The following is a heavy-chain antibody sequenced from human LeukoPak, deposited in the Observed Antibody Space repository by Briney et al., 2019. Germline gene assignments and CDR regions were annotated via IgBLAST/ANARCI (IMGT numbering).Heavy chain of an antibody. V-gene: IGHV3-73*01. Sequence: PGGSLRLSCAASGFTFSGSVLLWVRQASGRGLEWVGRIRSKADNDATAYAASVKGRFTISRDDSRNTAYLQMNSLKTEDTAMYYCAREVPYNYYDSSGYFDYWGQGTLVTVSS. D-gene: IGHD3-22*01. CDR1: GFTFSGSV. CDR2: IRSKADNDAT. CDR3: AREVPYNYYDSSGYFDY. J-gene: IGHJ4*02.